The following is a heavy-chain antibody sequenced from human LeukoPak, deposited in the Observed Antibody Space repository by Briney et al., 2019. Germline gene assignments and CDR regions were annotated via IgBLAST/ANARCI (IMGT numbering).Heavy chain of an antibody. CDR3: AREFKEYCSSTSCYHRYFDY. D-gene: IGHD2-2*01. CDR2: IYYSGST. Sequence: SETLSLTCTVSGGSISSGDYYWSWIRPPPGKGLEWIGYIYYSGSTYYNPSLKSRVTISVDTSKNQFSLKLSSVTAADTAVYYCAREFKEYCSSTSCYHRYFDYWGQGTLVTVSS. V-gene: IGHV4-30-4*08. J-gene: IGHJ4*02. CDR1: GGSISSGDYY.